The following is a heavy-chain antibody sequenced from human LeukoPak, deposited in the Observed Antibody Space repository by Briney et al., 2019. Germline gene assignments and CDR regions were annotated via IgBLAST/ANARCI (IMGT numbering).Heavy chain of an antibody. V-gene: IGHV1-2*02. Sequence: ASVKVSCKASGYTFTGYYMHWVRQAPGQGLEWMGWINPNSGGTNYAQKFQGRVTMTRDTSISTAYMELSRLRSDDTAVYYCARVVSVAVAGTWVFRFWGQGTLVTVSS. CDR2: INPNSGGT. J-gene: IGHJ4*02. D-gene: IGHD6-19*01. CDR1: GYTFTGYY. CDR3: ARVVSVAVAGTWVFRF.